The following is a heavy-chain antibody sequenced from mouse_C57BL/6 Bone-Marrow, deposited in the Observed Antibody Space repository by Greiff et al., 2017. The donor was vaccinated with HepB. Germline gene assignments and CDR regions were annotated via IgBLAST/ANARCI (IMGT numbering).Heavy chain of an antibody. D-gene: IGHD1-1*01. CDR1: GYTFTNYL. CDR3: ARAQEYGEPDD. CDR2: INPGSGGT. Sequence: QVQLKESGAELVRPGTSVKVSCKASGYTFTNYLIEWVKQRPGQGLEWIGVINPGSGGTNYNEKFKGKATLTADKSSSTAYMQLSSLTSEDSAVYFGARAQEYGEPDDWGQGTTLTVSS. V-gene: IGHV1-54*01. J-gene: IGHJ2*01.